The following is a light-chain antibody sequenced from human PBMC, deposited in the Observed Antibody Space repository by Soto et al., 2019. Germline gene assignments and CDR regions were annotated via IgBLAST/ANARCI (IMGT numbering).Light chain of an antibody. Sequence: SQMTQAPSTLSASVGDRVTITCRASQSISIWLAWYQQKPGKAPKLLIYKASSLESGVPSRFSGSGSGTEFTLTISSLQPDDLATYYCQQYNSYPITFGPGTKVYIQ. CDR2: KAS. CDR1: QSISIW. CDR3: QQYNSYPIT. J-gene: IGKJ3*01. V-gene: IGKV1-5*03.